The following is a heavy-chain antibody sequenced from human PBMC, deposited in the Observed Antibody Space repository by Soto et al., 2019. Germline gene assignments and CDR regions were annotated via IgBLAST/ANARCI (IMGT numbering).Heavy chain of an antibody. D-gene: IGHD1-26*01. CDR2: IYYSGTT. CDR1: GGSVSSGSYY. J-gene: IGHJ4*02. Sequence: QVQLQESGPGLVKPSETLSLTCTVSGGSVSSGSYYWSWIRQPPGKGLEWIGYIYYSGTTNYNPSLKSRVTISVDTSKNQFSLKLSSVTAAETAVYYCARGSLVGATSFDYWGQGTLVTVSS. CDR3: ARGSLVGATSFDY. V-gene: IGHV4-61*01.